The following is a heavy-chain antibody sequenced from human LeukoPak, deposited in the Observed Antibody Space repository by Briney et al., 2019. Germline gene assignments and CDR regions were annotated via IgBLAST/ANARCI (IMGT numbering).Heavy chain of an antibody. V-gene: IGHV4-59*01. CDR2: IYYSGST. J-gene: IGHJ3*02. CDR3: ARGHLSVFLAFDI. D-gene: IGHD3-10*01. Sequence: SETLSLTCTVSGGSISSYYWSWIRQPPGKGLEWIGYIYYSGSTNYNPSLKSRVTISVDTSKNRFSLKLSSVTAADTAVYYCARGHLSVFLAFDIWGQGTMVTVSS. CDR1: GGSISSYY.